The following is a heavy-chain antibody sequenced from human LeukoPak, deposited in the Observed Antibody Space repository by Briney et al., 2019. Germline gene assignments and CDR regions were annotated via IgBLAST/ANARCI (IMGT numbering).Heavy chain of an antibody. D-gene: IGHD6-6*01. J-gene: IGHJ4*02. CDR1: GYRFTNYW. CDR3: ARHSSSSSINADY. CDR2: IYPGDSDT. V-gene: IGHV5-51*01. Sequence: GESLKISCKGSGYRFTNYWIGWVRQMPGKGLEWMGIIYPGDSDTRYSPSFQGQVTISADKSISTAYLQWSSLKASDTAMYYCARHSSSSSINADYWGQGTLVTVSS.